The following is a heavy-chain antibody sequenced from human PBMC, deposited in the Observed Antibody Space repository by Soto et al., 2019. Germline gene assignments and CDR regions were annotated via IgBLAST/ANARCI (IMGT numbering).Heavy chain of an antibody. D-gene: IGHD3-3*01. CDR2: IKSKTDGGTT. J-gene: IGHJ5*02. V-gene: IGHV3-15*01. Sequence: GGSLRLSRAASGFTFSNAWMSWVRQAPGKGLEWVGRIKSKTDGGTTDYAAPVKGRFTISRDDSKNALYLQMDSLKTEDTAVYYCTIDRHYDFWSGYYTLGPNWFDPWGQGTLVTVSS. CDR3: TIDRHYDFWSGYYTLGPNWFDP. CDR1: GFTFSNAW.